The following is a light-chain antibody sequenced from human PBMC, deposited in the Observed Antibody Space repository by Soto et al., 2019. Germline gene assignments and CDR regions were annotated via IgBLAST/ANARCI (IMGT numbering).Light chain of an antibody. Sequence: QSALTQPAYVSGSPGQSITISCTGTSSDIGGYNYVSWYQQHPGKAPKLMIYDVNNRPSGVSNRFSGSKSGNTASLTISGLQSEDESDYYCSSYTDSTTLGVVFGGGTKLTVL. CDR2: DVN. J-gene: IGLJ2*01. CDR1: SSDIGGYNY. V-gene: IGLV2-14*03. CDR3: SSYTDSTTLGVV.